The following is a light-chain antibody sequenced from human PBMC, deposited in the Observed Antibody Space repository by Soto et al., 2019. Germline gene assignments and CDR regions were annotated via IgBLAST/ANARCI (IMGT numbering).Light chain of an antibody. Sequence: DIQMTQSPSSLSASVGDRVTMTCRASQNINNYLNWYQQKPGKAPKLLIYAASTLQSGVPSRFSGSGSGTDFTLTISCLQSEDFATYYCQQYYSYPQTFGQGTKVDIK. CDR2: AAS. CDR1: QNINNY. V-gene: IGKV1-39*01. CDR3: QQYYSYPQT. J-gene: IGKJ1*01.